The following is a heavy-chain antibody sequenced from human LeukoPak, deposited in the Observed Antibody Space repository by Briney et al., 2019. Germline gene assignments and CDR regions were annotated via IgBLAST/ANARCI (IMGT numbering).Heavy chain of an antibody. CDR3: ARHPKAAAGTFPDY. CDR1: GGSISSSIYY. D-gene: IGHD6-13*01. J-gene: IGHJ4*02. CDR2: IYYSGST. V-gene: IGHV4-39*01. Sequence: SETLSLTCTVSGGSISSSIYYWGWIRQPPGKGLEWIGSIYYSGSTYYNPSLKSRVTISVDTSKNQFSLKLSSVTAADTAVYYCARHPKAAAGTFPDYWGQGTLVTVSS.